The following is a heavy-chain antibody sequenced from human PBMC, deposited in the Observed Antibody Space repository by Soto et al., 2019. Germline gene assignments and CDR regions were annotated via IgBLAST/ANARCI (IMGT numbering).Heavy chain of an antibody. CDR3: ASDIQSVGPRANDAFDV. D-gene: IGHD5-18*01. CDR2: LNPDTVNT. Sequence: QVPLVQSGAELKKPGASVNISCTASGFTFSDNLINWVRQVPGQGLEWMGWLNPDTVNTRYSETFQGRVTISRHPSASIAYSELSGLENEDTALYFCASDIQSVGPRANDAFDVWGQGTMLTVSS. V-gene: IGHV1-3*01. CDR1: GFTFSDNL. J-gene: IGHJ3*01.